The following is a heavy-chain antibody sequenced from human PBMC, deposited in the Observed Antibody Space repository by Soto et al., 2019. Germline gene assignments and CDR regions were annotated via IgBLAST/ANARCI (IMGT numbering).Heavy chain of an antibody. CDR1: GYPVTAYY. D-gene: IGHD3-3*01. J-gene: IGHJ3*02. CDR2: INPATGAA. V-gene: IGHV1-2*02. CDR3: ARGGGVGVAGSAAFDM. Sequence: QLHLVQSGAVVKKPGASVTVSCSASGYPVTAYYMHWVRQAPGRGLEWMGGINPATGAAKYTQICQGRVTMTRDTSTSTVLMELSGLTSEDTAVFYCARGGGVGVAGSAAFDMWGQGTLVTVSS.